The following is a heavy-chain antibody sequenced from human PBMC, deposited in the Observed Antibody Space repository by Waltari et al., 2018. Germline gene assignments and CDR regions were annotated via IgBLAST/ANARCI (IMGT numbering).Heavy chain of an antibody. V-gene: IGHV4-39*07. J-gene: IGHJ5*02. CDR2: IYHSGST. CDR1: VGSISSSSYY. CDR3: ATQDDTGPSQYNWFDP. Sequence: QLQLQESGPGLVKPSETLSLTCTVSVGSISSSSYYWGWIRQPPGKGLEWIGSIYHSGSTYYNPSLKSRVTISVDTSKNQFSLKLSSVTAADTAVYYCATQDDTGPSQYNWFDPWGQGTLVTVSS. D-gene: IGHD3-9*01.